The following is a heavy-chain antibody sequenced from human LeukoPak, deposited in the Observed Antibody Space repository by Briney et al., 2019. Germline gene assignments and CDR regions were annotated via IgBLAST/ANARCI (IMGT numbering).Heavy chain of an antibody. D-gene: IGHD5-18*01. V-gene: IGHV4-61*01. J-gene: IGHJ6*02. Sequence: SETLSLTCTVSGGSISSSSYYWGWIRQPPGKGLEWIGYIYYSGSTNYNPSLKSRVTISVDTSKNQFSLKLSSVTAADTAVYYCARDMGPTPTAMETMGPRHYYYYYGMDVWGQGTTVTVSS. CDR2: IYYSGST. CDR3: ARDMGPTPTAMETMGPRHYYYYYGMDV. CDR1: GGSISSSSYY.